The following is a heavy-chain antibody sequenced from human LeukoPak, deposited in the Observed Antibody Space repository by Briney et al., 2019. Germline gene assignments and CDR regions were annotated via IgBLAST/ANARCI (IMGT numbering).Heavy chain of an antibody. J-gene: IGHJ6*03. D-gene: IGHD5-24*01. CDR3: ARDPGGDGYNTPYYYYYMDV. V-gene: IGHV4-59*01. CDR2: IYYSGST. CDR1: GDSISSYY. Sequence: PSETLSLTCTVSGDSISSYYWSWIRQPPGKGLEWIGYIYYSGSTNYNPSLKSRVTISVDTSKNQFSLKLSSVTAADTAVYYCARDPGGDGYNTPYYYYYMDVWGKGTTVTVSS.